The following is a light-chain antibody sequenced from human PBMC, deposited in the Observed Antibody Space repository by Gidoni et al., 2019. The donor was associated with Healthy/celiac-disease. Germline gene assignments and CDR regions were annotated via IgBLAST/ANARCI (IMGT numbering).Light chain of an antibody. Sequence: EIVMTPSPATLSVSPGERATLSCRASQSVSSNLAWYQQKPGQAPRLLIYGASPRATGIPARFSGSESGTEFTLTISSLQSEDFAVYYCQQYNNWPPKLTFGQGTKVEIK. CDR3: QQYNNWPPKLT. CDR1: QSVSSN. J-gene: IGKJ1*01. V-gene: IGKV3-15*01. CDR2: GAS.